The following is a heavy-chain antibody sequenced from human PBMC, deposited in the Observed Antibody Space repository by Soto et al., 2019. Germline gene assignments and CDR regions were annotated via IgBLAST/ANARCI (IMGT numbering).Heavy chain of an antibody. Sequence: GGSLRLSCADSGFTFSNYWMSWVRQAPGKGLEWVANIKQDGSEKYYVDSVKGRFTISRDNAKNALYLQMNSLRAEDTSVYYCASLRAPQRYNWNFYYYYMDVWGKGTTVTVSS. CDR3: ASLRAPQRYNWNFYYYYMDV. V-gene: IGHV3-7*01. CDR1: GFTFSNYW. D-gene: IGHD1-20*01. CDR2: IKQDGSEK. J-gene: IGHJ6*03.